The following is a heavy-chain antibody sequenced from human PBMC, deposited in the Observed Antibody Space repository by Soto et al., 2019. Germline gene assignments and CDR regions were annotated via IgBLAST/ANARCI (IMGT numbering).Heavy chain of an antibody. Sequence: SSETLSLTCTVSGGSISSSSYYWGWIRQPPGKGLEWIGYIYYSGSTNYNPSLKSRVTISVDTSKNQFSLKLSSVTAADTAVYYCARSPYPPSSSWDDKYYFDYWGQGTLVTVSS. J-gene: IGHJ4*02. CDR2: IYYSGST. CDR3: ARSPYPPSSSWDDKYYFDY. CDR1: GGSISSSSYY. D-gene: IGHD6-13*01. V-gene: IGHV4-39*07.